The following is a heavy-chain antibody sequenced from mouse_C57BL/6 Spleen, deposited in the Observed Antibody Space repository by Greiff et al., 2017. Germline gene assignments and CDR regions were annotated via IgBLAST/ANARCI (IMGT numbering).Heavy chain of an antibody. V-gene: IGHV1-75*01. J-gene: IGHJ2*01. CDR1: GYTFTDYY. CDR3: ERRAAYSFDY. Sequence: QVQLKESGPELVKPGASVKISCKASGYTFTDYYINWVKQRPGQGLEWIGWIFPGSGSTYYNEKFKGKATLTVDKSSSTAYMLLSSLPYEDSAVYFGERRAAYSFDYWAQGTTLTVSP. CDR2: IFPGSGST. D-gene: IGHD3-3*01.